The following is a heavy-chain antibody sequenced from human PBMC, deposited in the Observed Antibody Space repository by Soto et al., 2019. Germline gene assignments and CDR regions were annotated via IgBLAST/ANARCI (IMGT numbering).Heavy chain of an antibody. V-gene: IGHV1-69*01. CDR1: GGTFKSYG. Sequence: QVQLEQSGAAVKKPGSSVKGSCKASGGTFKSYGFIGVRQAPGQGLEWMGGVIPVCGTTHYAQKFQGRVTMTADASTSTASMELSSLRSEDTAVYYCARSRDISMTRGIMIPVGVDVWGHGTTVTVSS. CDR2: VIPVCGTT. CDR3: ARSRDISMTRGIMIPVGVDV. D-gene: IGHD3-10*01. J-gene: IGHJ6*02.